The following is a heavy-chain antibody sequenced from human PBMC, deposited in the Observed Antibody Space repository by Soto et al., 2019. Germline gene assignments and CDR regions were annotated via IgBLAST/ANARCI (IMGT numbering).Heavy chain of an antibody. CDR2: ISGYTGNT. J-gene: IGHJ6*02. CDR1: GYTFTSYG. Sequence: QVQLVQSGAEVKKPGASVKVSCKASGYTFTSYGFSWVRQAPGQGLEWMGWISGYTGNTNYAQKIQGRVTMTTDTSTSTAHMGLGSLISDDPAVYYCARSWVKGKGRLDVWGQGTTVTVSS. CDR3: ARSWVKGKGRLDV. V-gene: IGHV1-18*01. D-gene: IGHD2-21*01.